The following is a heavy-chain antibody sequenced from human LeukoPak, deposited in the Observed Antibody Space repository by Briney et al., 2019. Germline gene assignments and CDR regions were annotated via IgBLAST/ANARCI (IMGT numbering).Heavy chain of an antibody. J-gene: IGHJ4*02. CDR2: INHSGTT. CDR1: GGSFSGSY. CDR3: TRQYSSSYYSDY. V-gene: IGHV4-34*01. D-gene: IGHD6-6*01. Sequence: PETLSLTCAVSGGSFSGSYWSWIRQPPGGELEWIADINHSGTTNYNPSLKSRVTISVDTSKNQFSLNLKSMTAADTAVYYCTRQYSSSYYSDYWGQGTLVTVSS.